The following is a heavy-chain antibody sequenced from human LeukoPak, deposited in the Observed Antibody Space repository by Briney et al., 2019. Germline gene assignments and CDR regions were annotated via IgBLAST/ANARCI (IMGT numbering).Heavy chain of an antibody. J-gene: IGHJ6*02. V-gene: IGHV3-64*01. CDR3: ATDLYYDSNGYYYDYYYYGMDV. CDR1: GFTFSSYA. CDR2: ISSNGGST. D-gene: IGHD3-22*01. Sequence: PGGSLRLSCAASGFTFSSYAMHWVRQAPGKGLEYVSAISSNGGSTSYANSVKGRFTISRDNSKNTLYLQMGSLRAEDMAVYYCATDLYYDSNGYYYDYYYYGMDVWGQGTTVTVSS.